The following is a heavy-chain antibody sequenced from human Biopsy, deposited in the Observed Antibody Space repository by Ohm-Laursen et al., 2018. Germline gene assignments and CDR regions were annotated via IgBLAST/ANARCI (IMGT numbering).Heavy chain of an antibody. J-gene: IGHJ6*02. D-gene: IGHD5-18*01. V-gene: IGHV3-30*18. CDR3: AKDRYNYTPIGGFSMDV. CDR2: IFYDGSNT. Sequence: SLRLSCAAPGFTFNNYGMQWVRQAPGKGLEWVAFIFYDGSNTYYADSVKGRFTISRDNSRDTPYLQMSSLRAEDTAVHYCAKDRYNYTPIGGFSMDVWGQGTTVTVSS. CDR1: GFTFNNYG.